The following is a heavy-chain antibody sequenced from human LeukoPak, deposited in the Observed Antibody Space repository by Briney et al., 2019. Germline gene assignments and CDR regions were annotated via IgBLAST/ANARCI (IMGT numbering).Heavy chain of an antibody. V-gene: IGHV1-69*04. J-gene: IGHJ4*02. CDR1: GGTFSSYA. CDR3: ARDRDYGDYVTSPFDY. D-gene: IGHD4-17*01. Sequence: SVKVSCKASGGTFSSYAISWVRQAPGQGLEWMGRIIPILGIANYAQKFQGRVTITADKSTSTAYMGLSSLRSEDTAVYYCARDRDYGDYVTSPFDYWGQGTLVTVSS. CDR2: IIPILGIA.